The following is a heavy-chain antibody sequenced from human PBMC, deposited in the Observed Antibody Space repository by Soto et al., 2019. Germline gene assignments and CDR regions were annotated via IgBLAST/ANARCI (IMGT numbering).Heavy chain of an antibody. V-gene: IGHV4-34*01. Sequence: QVQLQQSGAGLLKPSETLALTCGVYRGSFSGFYWTWVRQTPGKGLEWIGEINHSGSTNYNPSLKNRVTISVDRSTNYFSLRMTSVTAADAAVYYCARGRGYVYGYNFYGMDVWGQGTTVTVSS. CDR2: INHSGST. D-gene: IGHD5-18*01. J-gene: IGHJ6*02. CDR1: RGSFSGFY. CDR3: ARGRGYVYGYNFYGMDV.